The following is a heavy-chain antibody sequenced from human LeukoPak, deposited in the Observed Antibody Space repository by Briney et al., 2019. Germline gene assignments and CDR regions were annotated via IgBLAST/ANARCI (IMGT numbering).Heavy chain of an antibody. CDR1: GFTFTRSA. J-gene: IGHJ3*02. V-gene: IGHV1-58*02. D-gene: IGHD3-22*01. CDR3: AAADYYDSSGYYPYAFHI. CDR2: IVVGSGNT. Sequence: GTSVKVSCKASGFTFTRSAMQWVRQARGQRLEWIGWIVVGSGNTNYAQTFQERVTITRDMSTSIAYMELSSLRSEDTAVYYCAAADYYDSSGYYPYAFHIWGQGTMVTVSS.